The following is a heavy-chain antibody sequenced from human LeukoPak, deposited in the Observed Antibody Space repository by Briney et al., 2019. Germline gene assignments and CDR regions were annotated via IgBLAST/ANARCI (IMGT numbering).Heavy chain of an antibody. J-gene: IGHJ4*02. Sequence: GASVKVSCKASGGTFSSYAFSWVRQAPGQGLEWMGGIIPIFGTANYAQKFQGRVTITADESTSSAYMELSSLRSEDTAVYYCAKGRGYSYGTELDYWGQGTLVTVSS. CDR2: IIPIFGTA. CDR3: AKGRGYSYGTELDY. D-gene: IGHD5-18*01. CDR1: GGTFSSYA. V-gene: IGHV1-69*13.